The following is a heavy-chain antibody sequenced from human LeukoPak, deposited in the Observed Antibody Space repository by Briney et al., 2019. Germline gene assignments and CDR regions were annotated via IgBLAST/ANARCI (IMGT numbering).Heavy chain of an antibody. V-gene: IGHV4-4*08. CDR3: AREAPNLGYDSSGYYEYYFDY. CDR2: IYSSGTT. D-gene: IGHD3-22*01. CDR1: GGSISSYY. J-gene: IGHJ4*02. Sequence: PSETLSLTCTVSGGSISSYYWSWIRQPPGKGLEWIGYIYSSGTTNYNPSLKSRVTISVDTSKNQFSLKLSSVTAADTAVYYCAREAPNLGYDSSGYYEYYFDYWGQGTLVTVSS.